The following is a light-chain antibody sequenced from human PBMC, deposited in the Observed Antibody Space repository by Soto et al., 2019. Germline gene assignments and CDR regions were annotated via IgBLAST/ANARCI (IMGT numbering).Light chain of an antibody. Sequence: EVLMTQSPATLSVSPGERATLSCRASQSVSSSYLAWYQQKPGQAPRLLIYDASSRATGIPDRFSGSGSGTDFTLTITRLEPEDFAVYYCQHYGSSPKTFGQGTKVDI. CDR2: DAS. CDR3: QHYGSSPKT. J-gene: IGKJ1*01. V-gene: IGKV3-20*01. CDR1: QSVSSSY.